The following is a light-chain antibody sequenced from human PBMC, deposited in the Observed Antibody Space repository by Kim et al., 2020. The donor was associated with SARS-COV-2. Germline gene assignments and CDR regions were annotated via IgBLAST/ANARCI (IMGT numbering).Light chain of an antibody. CDR1: RSVSSTY. V-gene: IGKV3-20*01. J-gene: IGKJ4*01. CDR3: QQYGSSPLT. Sequence: LSPGDRATLSCRASRSVSSTYLAWYQQKPGQAPRLLIYAVSSRAPGIPDRFSGSGSGTDFTLTINRLEPGDFAVYYCQQYGSSPLTFGGGTKLEI. CDR2: AVS.